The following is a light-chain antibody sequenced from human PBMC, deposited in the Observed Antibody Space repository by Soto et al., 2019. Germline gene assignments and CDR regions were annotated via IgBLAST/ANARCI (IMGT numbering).Light chain of an antibody. CDR1: QSTSSS. V-gene: IGKV3-11*01. CDR2: DAS. J-gene: IGKJ1*01. CDR3: QQRSEWPRT. Sequence: EIVLTQSPATLSLSPGERATLSCRASQSTSSSLAWYQQKPGQAPRLLIYDASSRATGFPARFSGSGSGTDFTLTIGSLEPEDFAVYYCQQRSEWPRTFGQGTKVDIK.